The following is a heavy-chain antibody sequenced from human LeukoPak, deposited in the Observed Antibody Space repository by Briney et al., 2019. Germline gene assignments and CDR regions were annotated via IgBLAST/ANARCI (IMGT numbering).Heavy chain of an antibody. CDR1: GFSFSNYW. CDR3: ARTIRGY. CDR2: IKEDGSEK. J-gene: IGHJ4*02. Sequence: GGSLRLSCAASGFSFSNYWMSWVRQAPGKGLEWVTNIKEDGSEKHYVDSVKGRFTISRDNAKNSLYLQMNSLRAEDTAVYYCARTIRGYWGQGTLVTVSS. D-gene: IGHD3-10*01. V-gene: IGHV3-7*01.